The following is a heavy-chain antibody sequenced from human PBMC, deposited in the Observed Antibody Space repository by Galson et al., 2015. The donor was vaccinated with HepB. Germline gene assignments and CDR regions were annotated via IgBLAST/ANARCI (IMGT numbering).Heavy chain of an antibody. CDR2: ISSNGGST. CDR3: ASGGDGRGDAFDI. V-gene: IGHV3-64*01. J-gene: IGHJ3*02. D-gene: IGHD5-24*01. CDR1: GFTFSSYA. Sequence: SLRLSCAASGFTFSSYAMHWVRQAPGTGLEYVSAISSNGGSTYYANSVKGRFTISRDNSKNTLYLQMGSLRAEDMAVYYCASGGDGRGDAFDIWGQGTMVTVSS.